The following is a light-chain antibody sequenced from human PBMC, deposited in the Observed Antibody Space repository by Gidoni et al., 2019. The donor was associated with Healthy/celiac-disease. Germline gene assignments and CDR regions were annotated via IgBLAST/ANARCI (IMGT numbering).Light chain of an antibody. Sequence: ELVLTQSPGTLSLSPGERATLSCQASQSVSSSYLAWYQQKPGQAPRLLIYGASSRATGIPDRFSGSGSGTDFTLTISRLEPEDFAVYYCQQYGSSPRTFGQGTKVEIK. CDR2: GAS. J-gene: IGKJ1*01. CDR1: QSVSSSY. CDR3: QQYGSSPRT. V-gene: IGKV3-20*01.